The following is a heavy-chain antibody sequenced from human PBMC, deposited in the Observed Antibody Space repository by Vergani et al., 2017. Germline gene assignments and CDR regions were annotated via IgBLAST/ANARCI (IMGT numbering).Heavy chain of an antibody. Sequence: EVQLVQSGAEVKKPGESLKISCKGSGYSFTSYWIGWVRQMPGKGLEWMGIIYPVDSDTRYSPSFQGQFTISAAKSISTAYLQWSSLKASDTAMYYCARLDRSGNEAGPAYTWGQGTLVTVSS. V-gene: IGHV5-51*01. D-gene: IGHD6-25*01. CDR1: GYSFTSYW. CDR2: IYPVDSDT. CDR3: ARLDRSGNEAGPAYT. J-gene: IGHJ5*02.